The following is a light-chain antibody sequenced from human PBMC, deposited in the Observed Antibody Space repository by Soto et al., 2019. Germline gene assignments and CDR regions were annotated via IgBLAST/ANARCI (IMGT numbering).Light chain of an antibody. Sequence: QSDLTQPPSASGSPGQSVTISCTGTSSDVGGYNYVSWYQQHPGKAPKFMIYEISKRPSGVPDRFSGSKSGNTASLTVSGLHAEDEADYYCSSYAGSNNLVFGGGTKLTVL. V-gene: IGLV2-8*01. CDR1: SSDVGGYNY. CDR3: SSYAGSNNLV. CDR2: EIS. J-gene: IGLJ3*02.